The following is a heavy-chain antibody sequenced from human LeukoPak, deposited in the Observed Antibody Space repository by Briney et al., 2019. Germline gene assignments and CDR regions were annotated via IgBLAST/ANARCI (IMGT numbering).Heavy chain of an antibody. D-gene: IGHD2-2*01. V-gene: IGHV4-61*02. CDR2: IYTSGST. CDR1: GGSISSGSYY. Sequence: KPSETLSLTCTVSGGSISSGSYYWSWIRQPAGKGLEWIGRIYTSGSTNYNPSLKSRVTISVDTSKNQFSLKLSSVTAADTAVYYCASRGPAAMGYNAFDIWGQGTMVTVSS. CDR3: ASRGPAAMGYNAFDI. J-gene: IGHJ3*02.